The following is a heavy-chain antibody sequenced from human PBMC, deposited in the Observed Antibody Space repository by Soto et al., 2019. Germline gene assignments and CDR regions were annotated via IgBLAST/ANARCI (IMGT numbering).Heavy chain of an antibody. Sequence: PSETLSLTCTVSGDFVSSSRYYWGWIRQPPGKGLEWIGSIYYTGDTFFNPSLKSRVTFSVDPSKNQFSLKLTSLTAADTAVYFCARHKELPLASLSYGLDLWGQGTTVTVSS. CDR1: GDFVSSSRYY. CDR3: ARHKELPLASLSYGLDL. V-gene: IGHV4-39*01. CDR2: IYYTGDT. J-gene: IGHJ6*02. D-gene: IGHD2-2*01.